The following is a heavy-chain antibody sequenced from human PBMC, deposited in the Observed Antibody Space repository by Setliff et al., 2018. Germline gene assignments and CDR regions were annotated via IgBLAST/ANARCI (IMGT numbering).Heavy chain of an antibody. CDR2: IQKRGSTTT. Sequence: SETLSLTCNVSGDSMSSYYWSWIRQAPGKGLEWLGYIQKRGSTTTKYNPSLGSRISMSLDTSKNTLSVQMNSLRAEDTAVYYCARDRHVLSNTWDIYSFDYWGQGTLVTVSS. CDR3: ARDRHVLSNTWDIYSFDY. CDR1: GDSMSSYY. V-gene: IGHV4-59*01. D-gene: IGHD6-13*01. J-gene: IGHJ4*02.